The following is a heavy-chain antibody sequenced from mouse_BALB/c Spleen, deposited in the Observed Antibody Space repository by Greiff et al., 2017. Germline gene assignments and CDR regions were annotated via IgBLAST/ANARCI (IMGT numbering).Heavy chain of an antibody. CDR1: GFNIKDTY. V-gene: IGHV14-3*02. J-gene: IGHJ4*01. CDR3: ARNWWLLPMDY. CDR2: IDPANGNT. D-gene: IGHD2-3*01. Sequence: EVKLQKSGAELVKPGASVKLSCTASGFNIKDTYMHWVKQRPEQGLEWIGRIDPANGNTKYDPKFQGKATITADTSSNTAYLQLSSLTSEDTAVYYCARNWWLLPMDYWGQGTSVTVSS.